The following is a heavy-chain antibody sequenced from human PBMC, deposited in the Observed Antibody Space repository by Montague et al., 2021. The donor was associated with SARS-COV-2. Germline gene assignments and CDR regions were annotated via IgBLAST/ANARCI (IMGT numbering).Heavy chain of an antibody. CDR2: ISYDGSNQ. CDR1: GFDFSSYP. Sequence: SLRLSCAASGFDFSSYPMHWVRQAPGKGLEWVAVISYDGSNQYYVDSVKGRFTISRDNSKNTVFLQMNSLRADDTAVYYCVGALDIVVVAATTGFGHWGQGTLATVSA. V-gene: IGHV3-30-3*01. D-gene: IGHD2-2*03. CDR3: VGALDIVVVAATTGFGH. J-gene: IGHJ4*02.